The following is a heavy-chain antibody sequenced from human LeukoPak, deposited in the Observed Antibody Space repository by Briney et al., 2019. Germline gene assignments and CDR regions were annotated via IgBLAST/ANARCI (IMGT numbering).Heavy chain of an antibody. CDR1: GGSISSSSYY. CDR2: IYYSGST. J-gene: IGHJ4*02. V-gene: IGHV4-39*07. CDR3: ARGHFDY. Sequence: SETLSLTCTVSGGSISSSSYYWGWIRQPPGKGLEWIGSIYYSGSTYYNPSLKSRVTISVDTSKNQFSLKLSSVTAADTAVYYCARGHFDYWGQGTLVTVSS.